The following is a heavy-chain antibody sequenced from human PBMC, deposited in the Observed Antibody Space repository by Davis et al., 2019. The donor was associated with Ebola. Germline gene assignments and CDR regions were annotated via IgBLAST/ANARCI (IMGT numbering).Heavy chain of an antibody. CDR2: IYRDGGT. D-gene: IGHD3-10*01. CDR1: RFTVSSNH. J-gene: IGHJ4*02. V-gene: IGHV3-53*01. Sequence: PGGSLRLSCAASRFTVSSNHMSWVRQAPGKGLEWVSVIYRDGGTYYADSVKGRFTISRDNAKNTLYLQMNSLRAEDTAVYYCWRGSGSSEDYWGQGTLVTVSS. CDR3: WRGSGSSEDY.